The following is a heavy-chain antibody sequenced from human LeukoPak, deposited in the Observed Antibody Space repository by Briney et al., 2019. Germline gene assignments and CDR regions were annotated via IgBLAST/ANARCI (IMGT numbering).Heavy chain of an antibody. V-gene: IGHV3-48*03. CDR2: ISSSGSTI. D-gene: IGHD6-19*01. J-gene: IGHJ4*02. CDR3: ARIAVAGIDY. Sequence: GGSLRLSCAASGFTFSSYEMNWVRQAPGKGLEWVSYISSSGSTIYYADSVKGRFTISRDNAKNSLYLQVNSLRAEDTAVYYCARIAVAGIDYWGQGTLVTVSS. CDR1: GFTFSSYE.